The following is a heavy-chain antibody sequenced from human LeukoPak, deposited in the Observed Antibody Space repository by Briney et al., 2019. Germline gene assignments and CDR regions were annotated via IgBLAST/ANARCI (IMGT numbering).Heavy chain of an antibody. J-gene: IGHJ3*02. CDR3: ARAIGLPHPDAFDI. V-gene: IGHV3-48*04. CDR1: GFTFSSYS. CDR2: ISSSGSTI. D-gene: IGHD2/OR15-2a*01. Sequence: GGSLRLSCAASGFTFSSYSMNWVRQAPGKGLEWVSYISSSGSTIYYADSVKGRFTISRDNAKNSLYLQMNSLRAEDTAVYYCARAIGLPHPDAFDIWGQGTMVTVSS.